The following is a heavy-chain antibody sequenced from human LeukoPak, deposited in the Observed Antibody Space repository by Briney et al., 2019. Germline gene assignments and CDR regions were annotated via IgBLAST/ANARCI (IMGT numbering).Heavy chain of an antibody. V-gene: IGHV3-30*02. Sequence: QPGGSLRVSCAAPGFIFSSDGMHCGRQAPGKELGWGSFMPDDGTDKYYVDSVKGRFTISRDNSQNTLYLQMNRLRPEDPAVYYCTKGGILVAASLLPPMDVWGEGPTVPVSS. D-gene: IGHD5-12*01. CDR3: TKGGILVAASLLPPMDV. J-gene: IGHJ6*03. CDR1: GFIFSSDG. CDR2: MPDDGTDK.